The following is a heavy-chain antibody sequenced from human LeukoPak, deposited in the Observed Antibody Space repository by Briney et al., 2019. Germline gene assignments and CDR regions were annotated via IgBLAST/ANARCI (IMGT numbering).Heavy chain of an antibody. V-gene: IGHV4-4*02. J-gene: IGHJ4*02. CDR2: IYHSGST. CDR3: ASLSSGYYALTG. CDR1: GGSISSSNW. Sequence: KTSETLSLTCAVSGGSISSSNWWSWVRQPPGKGLEWIGEIYHSGSTNYNPSLKSRVTISVDKSKNQFSLKLSSVTAADTAVYYCASLSSGYYALTGWGQGTLVTVSS. D-gene: IGHD5-18*01.